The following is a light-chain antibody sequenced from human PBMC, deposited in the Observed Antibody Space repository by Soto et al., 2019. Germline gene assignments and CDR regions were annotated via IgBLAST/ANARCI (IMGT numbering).Light chain of an antibody. CDR3: SSYTSGSTHYV. J-gene: IGLJ1*01. V-gene: IGLV2-14*01. CDR2: EVS. Sequence: QSALTQPASVSGSPGQSITISCTGTSSDVGSYNYVSWYQQHPGKAPKLMIYEVSNRPSGVSSRFSGSKSGKTAPLTISGLQPEDEADYYCSSYTSGSTHYVFGPGTK. CDR1: SSDVGSYNY.